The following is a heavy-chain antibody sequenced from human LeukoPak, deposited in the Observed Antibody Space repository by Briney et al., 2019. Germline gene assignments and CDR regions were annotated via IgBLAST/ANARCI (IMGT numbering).Heavy chain of an antibody. Sequence: SETLSLTCTVSGGSISSYYWSWIRQPPGKGLEWIGRIYTSGSTNYNASLKSRVSMSVDTSKNQFSLKLSSVTAADTAVFYCARENSGSYREVDYWGQRTLVTVSS. CDR1: GGSISSYY. CDR3: ARENSGSYREVDY. D-gene: IGHD1-26*01. J-gene: IGHJ4*02. CDR2: IYTSGST. V-gene: IGHV4-4*07.